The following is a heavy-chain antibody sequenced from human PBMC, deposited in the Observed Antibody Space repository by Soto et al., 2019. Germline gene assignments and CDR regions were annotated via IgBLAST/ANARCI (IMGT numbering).Heavy chain of an antibody. CDR2: ISSSSSYI. V-gene: IGHV3-21*01. D-gene: IGHD3-16*02. CDR1: GFTFSSYS. Sequence: EVQLVESGGGLVKPGGSLRLSCAASGFTFSSYSMNWVRQAPGKGLEWVSSISSSSSYIYYADSVKGRFTISRDNAKNSLYLQMNSLRAEDTAVYYCARDKSRRLAYIWGSYRSPFGYWGQGTLVTVSS. J-gene: IGHJ4*02. CDR3: ARDKSRRLAYIWGSYRSPFGY.